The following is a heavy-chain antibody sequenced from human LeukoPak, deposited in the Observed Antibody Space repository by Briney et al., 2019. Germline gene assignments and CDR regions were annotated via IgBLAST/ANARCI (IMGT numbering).Heavy chain of an antibody. D-gene: IGHD6-13*01. V-gene: IGHV3-33*01. CDR3: ARDRSGYSDAFDI. J-gene: IGHJ3*02. CDR2: IWNDGSNK. Sequence: GGSLRLSCAASGFTLSSYGMHWVRQAPGKGLEWVAVIWNDGSNKYYADSVKGRFTISRDNSKNTLYLQMNSLRAEDTAVYYCARDRSGYSDAFDIWGQGTMITVSS. CDR1: GFTLSSYG.